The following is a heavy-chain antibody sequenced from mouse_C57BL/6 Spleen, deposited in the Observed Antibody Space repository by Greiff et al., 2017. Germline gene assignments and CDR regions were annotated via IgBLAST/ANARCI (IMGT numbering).Heavy chain of an antibody. CDR2: IDPSDSET. Sequence: QVQLQQPGAELVRPGSSVKLSCKASGYTFTSYWMHWVKQRPIQGLEWIGNIDPSDSETHYNQKFKDKATLTVVKSSSTAYMQLSSLTSEDSAVYYCAREGYYGSSAKWYFDVWGTGTTVTVSS. CDR3: AREGYYGSSAKWYFDV. J-gene: IGHJ1*03. V-gene: IGHV1-52*01. D-gene: IGHD1-1*01. CDR1: GYTFTSYW.